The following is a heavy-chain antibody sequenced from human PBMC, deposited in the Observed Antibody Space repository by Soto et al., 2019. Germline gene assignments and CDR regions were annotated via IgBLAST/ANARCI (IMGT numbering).Heavy chain of an antibody. CDR3: AGPGYSSQDY. CDR2: ISGTGDGT. Sequence: GGSLRLSCAASGFTFSSFALSWVRQAPGKGLEWVSAISGTGDGTDYADSVKGRFTISRDNSKNTLYLQMNSLRAEDTAVYYCAGPGYSSQDYWGQGALVTVSS. D-gene: IGHD5-18*01. V-gene: IGHV3-23*01. CDR1: GFTFSSFA. J-gene: IGHJ4*02.